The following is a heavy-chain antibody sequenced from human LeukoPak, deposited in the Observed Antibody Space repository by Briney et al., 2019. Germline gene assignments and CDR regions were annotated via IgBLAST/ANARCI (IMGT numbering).Heavy chain of an antibody. CDR1: GGAFTICT. CDR3: ARGPSYGDSTPDY. CDR2: IIPIFGTA. D-gene: IGHD4-17*01. J-gene: IGHJ4*02. V-gene: IGHV1-69*13. Sequence: ASVTVSCKASGGAFTICTISWVRHGPGQGLEWMGGIIPIFGTATYAQKFQGRVTITADESTSTAYMELSSLRSEDTALYYCARGPSYGDSTPDYWGQGTLVTVSA.